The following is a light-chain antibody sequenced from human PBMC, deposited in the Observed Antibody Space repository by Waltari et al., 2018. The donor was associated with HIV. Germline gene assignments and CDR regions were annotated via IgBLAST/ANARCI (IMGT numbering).Light chain of an antibody. CDR1: SSDIAYYDY. V-gene: IGLV2-14*03. CDR2: EVT. CDR3: SSYTRRGTVV. Sequence: QSALTQPASVSGSPGQSIVLPCTGSSSDIAYYDYVSWYQQYPGQAPKALIYEVTSRPSGTSSRFSGSKSATTAFLAISKLQTDDEADYFCSSYTRRGTVVFGGGTRLTVL. J-gene: IGLJ2*01.